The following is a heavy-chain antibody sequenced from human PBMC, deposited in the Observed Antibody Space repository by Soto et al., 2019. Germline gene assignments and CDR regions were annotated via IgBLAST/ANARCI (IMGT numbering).Heavy chain of an antibody. CDR3: ARVKRDPIAVFGVVIPELDY. CDR2: INTDGGGT. J-gene: IGHJ4*02. CDR1: GLTFNAYW. V-gene: IGHV3-74*01. D-gene: IGHD3-3*01. Sequence: PGGSLRLSCAASGLTFNAYWMHWVRQGPGKGLEWVSRINTDGGGTTYADSVKGRFTISRDNAKDTLYLLMNSLRAEDTAVYYCARVKRDPIAVFGVVIPELDYWRQGTLVTVS.